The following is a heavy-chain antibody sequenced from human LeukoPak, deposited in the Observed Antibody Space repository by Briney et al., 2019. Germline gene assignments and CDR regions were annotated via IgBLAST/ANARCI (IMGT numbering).Heavy chain of an antibody. CDR1: GGSISSYY. Sequence: SETLSLTCTVSGGSISSYYWSWIRQPPGKGLEWIGYIYYSGSTNYNPSLKSRVTISVDTSKNQFSLKLSSVTAADTAVYYCARGNAQYDAFDIWGQGTMVTVSS. V-gene: IGHV4-59*12. CDR2: IYYSGST. D-gene: IGHD4-11*01. J-gene: IGHJ3*02. CDR3: ARGNAQYDAFDI.